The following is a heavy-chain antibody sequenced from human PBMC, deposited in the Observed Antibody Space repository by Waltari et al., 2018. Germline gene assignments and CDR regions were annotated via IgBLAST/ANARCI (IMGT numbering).Heavy chain of an antibody. V-gene: IGHV3-48*03. J-gene: IGHJ6*02. Sequence: ELQLVESGGGLVQPGGSLRISGVASGLSFSDYDMNWVRQAQGKGLEWISYISDGDKSISYAESVKGRFTVSRDNAKNSLHLQMNNLRAEDTATYYCVRDGLGSGWTRVDVWGQGTTVTVSS. D-gene: IGHD2-15*01. CDR3: VRDGLGSGWTRVDV. CDR2: ISDGDKSI. CDR1: GLSFSDYD.